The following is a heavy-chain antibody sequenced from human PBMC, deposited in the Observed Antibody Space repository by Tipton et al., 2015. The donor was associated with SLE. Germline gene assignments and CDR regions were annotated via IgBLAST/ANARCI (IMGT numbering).Heavy chain of an antibody. CDR2: IYYSGST. CDR3: ARFGSSGCFDY. CDR1: GGSISSYY. J-gene: IGHJ4*02. V-gene: IGHV4-59*01. D-gene: IGHD6-19*01. Sequence: LRLTCTVSGGSISSYYWSWIRQPPGKGLEWIGYIYYSGSTNYNPSLKSRVTISVDTSKNQLSLKLSSVTAADTAVYYCARFGSSGCFDYWGQGTLVTVSS.